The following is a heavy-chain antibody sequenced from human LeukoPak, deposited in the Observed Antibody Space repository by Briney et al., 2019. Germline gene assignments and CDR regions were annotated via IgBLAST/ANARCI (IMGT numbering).Heavy chain of an antibody. CDR1: GFTFSNYG. CDR3: AKDQEVTMVRGVIPLDY. CDR2: ISYDGSNK. D-gene: IGHD3-10*01. Sequence: GGSLRLSCAASGFTFSNYGMHWVRQAPGKGLEWVAVISYDGSNKYYADSVKGRFTISRDNSKNTLYLQMNSLRAEDTAVYYCAKDQEVTMVRGVIPLDYWGQRTLVTVSS. V-gene: IGHV3-30*18. J-gene: IGHJ4*02.